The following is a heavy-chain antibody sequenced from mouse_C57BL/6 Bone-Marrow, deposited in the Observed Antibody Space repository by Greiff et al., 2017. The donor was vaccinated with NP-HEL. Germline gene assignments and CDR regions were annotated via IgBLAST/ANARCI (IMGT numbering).Heavy chain of an antibody. CDR1: GFTFSSYG. V-gene: IGHV5-6*01. Sequence: EVQLVESGGDLVKPGGSLKLSCAASGFTFSSYGMSWVRQTPDKRLEWVATISSGGSYTYYLDSVKGRFTISRDNAKNTLYLQMSSLKSEDTAMYYCARHYDYDGYAMDYWGQGTSVTVSS. CDR3: ARHYDYDGYAMDY. D-gene: IGHD2-4*01. J-gene: IGHJ4*01. CDR2: ISSGGSYT.